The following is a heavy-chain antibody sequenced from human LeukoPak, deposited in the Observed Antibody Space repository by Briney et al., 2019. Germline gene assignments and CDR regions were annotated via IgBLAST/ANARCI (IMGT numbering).Heavy chain of an antibody. D-gene: IGHD3-3*01. V-gene: IGHV4-34*01. CDR1: GGSFSGYY. CDR2: INHSGST. Sequence: PSETLSLTCAVYGGSFSGYYWSWIRQPPGKGLEWIGVINHSGSTNYNPSLKSRVTISVDTSKNQFSLKLSSVTAADTAVYYCARDDFWSGYSDYWGQGTLVTVSS. J-gene: IGHJ4*02. CDR3: ARDDFWSGYSDY.